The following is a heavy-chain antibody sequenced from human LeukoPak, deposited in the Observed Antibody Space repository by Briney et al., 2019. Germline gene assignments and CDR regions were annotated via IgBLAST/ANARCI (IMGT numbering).Heavy chain of an antibody. Sequence: PGGSLRLSCAASGFTFSSYGMHWVRQAPGKGLEWVAVISYDGSNKYYADSVKGRFTISRDNSKNTLYLQMNSLRAEDTAVYYCAKLEAAITMIVPGDAFDIWGQGTMVTVSS. D-gene: IGHD3-22*01. J-gene: IGHJ3*02. CDR3: AKLEAAITMIVPGDAFDI. CDR1: GFTFSSYG. CDR2: ISYDGSNK. V-gene: IGHV3-30*18.